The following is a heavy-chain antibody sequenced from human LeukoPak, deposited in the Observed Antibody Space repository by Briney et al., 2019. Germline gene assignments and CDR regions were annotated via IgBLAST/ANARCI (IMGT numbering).Heavy chain of an antibody. J-gene: IGHJ4*02. Sequence: PGGSLRLSCAASGFIFRSYNMNWVRQAPGKGLEWVSSISSSSSYIYSADSLKGRFTISRDNAKNSLYLQMNSLRAEDTAVYYCARSRQYSTDGDYDYWGQGTLVTVSS. V-gene: IGHV3-21*01. CDR3: ARSRQYSTDGDYDY. CDR1: GFIFRSYN. D-gene: IGHD6-6*01. CDR2: ISSSSSYI.